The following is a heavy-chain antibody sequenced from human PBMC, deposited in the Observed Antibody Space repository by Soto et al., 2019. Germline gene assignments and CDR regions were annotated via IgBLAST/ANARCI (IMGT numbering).Heavy chain of an antibody. CDR3: IRDFGEVGSTAAFDI. V-gene: IGHV3-74*01. J-gene: IGHJ3*02. D-gene: IGHD1-26*01. Sequence: EVQLVESGGGLVQPGGSLKLSCAASGFTFSGSAMHWVRQASGKGLEWVGRINSDGSSTSYADSVKGRFTISRDNAKNTLYLQMSSLRAEDTAMYYCIRDFGEVGSTAAFDIWGQGTMVTVSS. CDR1: GFTFSGSA. CDR2: INSDGSST.